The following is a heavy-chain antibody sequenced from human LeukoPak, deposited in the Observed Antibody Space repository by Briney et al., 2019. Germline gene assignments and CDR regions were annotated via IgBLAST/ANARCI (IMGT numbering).Heavy chain of an antibody. D-gene: IGHD3-16*01. Sequence: GGSLRLSCVASGFTFTDYAMSWVRQAPGKGPEWVSGISGSGGSTFYADSVKGRFTISRDNSKNTLYLQMTSLRAEDTAVYYCATFKSWGQGTLVTVSS. CDR1: GFTFTDYA. J-gene: IGHJ4*02. CDR3: ATFKS. CDR2: ISGSGGST. V-gene: IGHV3-23*01.